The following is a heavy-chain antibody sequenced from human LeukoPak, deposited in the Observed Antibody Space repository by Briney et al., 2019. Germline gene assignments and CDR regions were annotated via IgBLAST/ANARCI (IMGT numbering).Heavy chain of an antibody. V-gene: IGHV4-59*01. D-gene: IGHD4-17*01. Sequence: PSETLSLTCTVSSGSISSYYWNWIRQPPGKGLQWIGYIYYSGSTNYNPFLKSRVTMSVDTSKNQFSLKLSSVTAADTAVYYCARDLGYGDPFDYWGQGTLVTVSS. CDR1: SGSISSYY. CDR2: IYYSGST. CDR3: ARDLGYGDPFDY. J-gene: IGHJ4*02.